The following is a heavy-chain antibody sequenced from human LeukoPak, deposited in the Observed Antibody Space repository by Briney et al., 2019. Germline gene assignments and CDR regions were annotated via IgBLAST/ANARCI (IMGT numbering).Heavy chain of an antibody. J-gene: IGHJ4*02. CDR1: GFTFSSYA. CDR2: ISGSGGST. V-gene: IGHV3-23*01. Sequence: GGSLRHSCAASGFTFSSYAMSWVRQAPGKGLEWVSAISGSGGSTYYADSVKGRFTISRDNSKNTLYLQMNSLRAEDTAVYYCARGRRGSGSAFDYWGQGTLVTVSS. D-gene: IGHD3-10*01. CDR3: ARGRRGSGSAFDY.